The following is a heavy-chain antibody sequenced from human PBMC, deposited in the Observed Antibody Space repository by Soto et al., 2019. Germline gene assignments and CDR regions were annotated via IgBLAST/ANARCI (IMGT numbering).Heavy chain of an antibody. CDR2: INPTGGNT. Sequence: ASVKVSCKASGYTFTNYFMHWVRQAPGQGLEWMGIINPTGGNTSYAQKFQGRVTMTRDTSKSSVYMELSSLRSEDTAVYYCARGPVSPALVLAWFDIWGQGTLVTVSS. V-gene: IGHV1-46*01. D-gene: IGHD6-13*01. CDR1: GYTFTNYF. J-gene: IGHJ4*03. CDR3: ARGPVSPALVLAWFDI.